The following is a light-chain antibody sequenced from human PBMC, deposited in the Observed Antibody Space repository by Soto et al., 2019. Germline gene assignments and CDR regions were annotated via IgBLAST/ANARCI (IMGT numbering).Light chain of an antibody. CDR3: QQYNSYET. CDR2: DAS. V-gene: IGKV1-5*01. Sequence: DIQMTQSPSTLSASVGDRVTSTCRASQSISSWLAWYQQKPGKAPKLLIYDASSLESGVPSRSSGSGSGTEFTLTISSLQPDDFATYYCQQYNSYETFGQGTKVDIK. CDR1: QSISSW. J-gene: IGKJ1*01.